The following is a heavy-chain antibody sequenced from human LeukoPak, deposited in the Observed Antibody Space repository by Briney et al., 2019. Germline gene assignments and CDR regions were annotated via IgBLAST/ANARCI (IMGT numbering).Heavy chain of an antibody. CDR1: GYTFTNYD. CDR3: ARRADYYDSSAYYN. V-gene: IGHV1-8*01. CDR2: VNPYSGNT. J-gene: IGHJ4*02. Sequence: ASVKVSCKTSGYTFTNYDINWVRQATGQGLEWMGWVNPYSGNTGYAQKFQGRVTMTRDTSINTAYTELNSLTSEDTAVYYCARRADYYDSSAYYNWGQGTLVTVSS. D-gene: IGHD3-22*01.